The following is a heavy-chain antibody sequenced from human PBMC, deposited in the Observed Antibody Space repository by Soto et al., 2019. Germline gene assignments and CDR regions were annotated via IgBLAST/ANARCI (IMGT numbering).Heavy chain of an antibody. CDR2: MSYDGSRQ. D-gene: IGHD6-6*01. Sequence: QVQLVESGGGVVQPGRSLRLSCAASGSSLINYDMHWVRQAPGKGLEWVAVMSYDGSRQFYADSVRGRFSFSRDISKSDLYLQMISLRIEDTAIYYCAKGAWYGSSSSSDSGGRGTYVTVSS. J-gene: IGHJ4*02. CDR3: AKGAWYGSSSSSDS. V-gene: IGHV3-30*18. CDR1: GSSLINYD.